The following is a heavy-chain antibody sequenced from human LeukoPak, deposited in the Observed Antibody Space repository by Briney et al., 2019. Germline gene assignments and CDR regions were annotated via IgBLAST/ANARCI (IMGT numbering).Heavy chain of an antibody. V-gene: IGHV4-34*01. D-gene: IGHD5-18*01. CDR2: INHSGST. Sequence: PSETLSLTCAVYGGSFSGYYWSWIRQPPGKGLEWIGEINHSGSTNYNPSLKSRVTISVDTSKNQFSLKLSSVTAADTAVYYCARTAVSYGRYYYYYMDVWGKGTTVTVSS. J-gene: IGHJ6*03. CDR3: ARTAVSYGRYYYYYMDV. CDR1: GGSFSGYY.